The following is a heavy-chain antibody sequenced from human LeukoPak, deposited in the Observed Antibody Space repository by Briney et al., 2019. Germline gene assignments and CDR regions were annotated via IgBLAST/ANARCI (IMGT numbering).Heavy chain of an antibody. CDR1: GDCVSSSSSA. J-gene: IGHJ4*02. Sequence: SQTLSLTCAISGDCVSSSSSAWSWIRQSPSRGLEWLGRTYYRSKWHNDYAESVKSRITINPDTSKNEFSLQLNSVTPEDTAVYYCARNLRPDYDYWGQGTLVTVSS. CDR3: ARNLRPDYDY. V-gene: IGHV6-1*01. CDR2: TYYRSKWHN.